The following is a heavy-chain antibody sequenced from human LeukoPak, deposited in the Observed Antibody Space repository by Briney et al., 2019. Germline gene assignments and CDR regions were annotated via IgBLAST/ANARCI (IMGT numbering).Heavy chain of an antibody. J-gene: IGHJ2*01. V-gene: IGHV4-34*01. CDR2: INHSGST. Sequence: PSETLSLTCAVYGGSFSGYYWSWIRQPPGKGLEWIGEINHSGSTNYNPSLKSRVTISVDTSKNQFSLKLSSVTAADTAVYYCARRGIAAAGKFDLWGRGTLVTVS. D-gene: IGHD6-13*01. CDR3: ARRGIAAAGKFDL. CDR1: GGSFSGYY.